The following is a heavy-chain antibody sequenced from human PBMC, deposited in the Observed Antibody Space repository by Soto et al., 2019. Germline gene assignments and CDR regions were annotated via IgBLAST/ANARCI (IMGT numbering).Heavy chain of an antibody. CDR2: IYYSGST. CDR3: ARDDSSSVLDY. Sequence: SETLSPTCTVSGGSISSYYWSWIRQPPGKGLEWIGYIYYSGSTNYNPSLKSRVTISVDTSKNQFSLKLSSVTAADTAVYYCARDDSSSVLDYWGQGTLVTVSS. D-gene: IGHD6-6*01. J-gene: IGHJ4*02. V-gene: IGHV4-59*01. CDR1: GGSISSYY.